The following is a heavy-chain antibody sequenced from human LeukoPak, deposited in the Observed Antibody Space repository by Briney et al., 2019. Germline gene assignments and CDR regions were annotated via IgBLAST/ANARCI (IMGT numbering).Heavy chain of an antibody. J-gene: IGHJ4*02. Sequence: GGSLRLSCAASGFTFSSFGMNWVRQAPGKGLEWVSSISSTGDNTYYADSVKGRFTISRDNSKNTLYLQMNSLRAEDTAVYYCARAGGVVGATYYWGQGTLVTVSS. CDR1: GFTFSSFG. D-gene: IGHD1-26*01. CDR3: ARAGGVVGATYY. V-gene: IGHV3-23*01. CDR2: ISSTGDNT.